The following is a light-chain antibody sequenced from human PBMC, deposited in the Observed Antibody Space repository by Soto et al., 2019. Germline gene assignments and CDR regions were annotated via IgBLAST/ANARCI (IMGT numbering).Light chain of an antibody. CDR1: QSVSSSY. CDR2: GAS. Sequence: EIVLTQSPGTLSLSPGERATLSCRASQSVSSSYLAWYQHKPGQAPRLLIYGASSRATGIPDRFSSSGSGTDCALTISTMEPEDFEVYYCEQFGSSTFTFGPGTKGDI. CDR3: EQFGSSTFT. V-gene: IGKV3-20*01. J-gene: IGKJ3*01.